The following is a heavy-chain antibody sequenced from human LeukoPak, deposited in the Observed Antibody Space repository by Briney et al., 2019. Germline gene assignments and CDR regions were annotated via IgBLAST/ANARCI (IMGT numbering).Heavy chain of an antibody. CDR3: ARHLDYGAGNDAFDI. D-gene: IGHD4-17*01. CDR2: IYYSGST. Sequence: PETLSLTCTVSGGSISSSSYYCGWLRQPPGKWLGWIGCIYYSGSTYYNPSLKSRVTISVDTSKNQFSLKRSSVTAADTAVYYCARHLDYGAGNDAFDIWGQGTMVTVSS. J-gene: IGHJ3*02. V-gene: IGHV4-39*01. CDR1: GGSISSSSYY.